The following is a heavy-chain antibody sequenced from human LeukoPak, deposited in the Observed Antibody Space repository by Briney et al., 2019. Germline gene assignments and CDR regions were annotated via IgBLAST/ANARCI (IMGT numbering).Heavy chain of an antibody. D-gene: IGHD3-22*01. CDR1: GFTFSSYA. CDR2: ISGSGGST. V-gene: IGHV3-23*01. CDR3: AKNPHYYDSSGYYYLSWFDP. Sequence: GGSLRLSCAASGFTFSSYAMSWVRQAPGKGLEWVSAISGSGGSTHYADSVKGRFTISRDNSKNTLYLQMNSLRAEDTAVYYCAKNPHYYDSSGYYYLSWFDPWGQGTLVTVSS. J-gene: IGHJ5*02.